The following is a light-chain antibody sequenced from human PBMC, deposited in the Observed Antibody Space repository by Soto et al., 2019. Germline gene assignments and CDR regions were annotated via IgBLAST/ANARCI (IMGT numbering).Light chain of an antibody. Sequence: DIQMTQSPSSLSASVGDRVTISCRSSQNIHKYLNWYQQRPGKAPKLLVYEATSLETGVSLKFSGSGSETEFTLTINSLQPADFATYYCQQSFVSPWTFGQGTNIEI. V-gene: IGKV1-39*01. CDR2: EAT. J-gene: IGKJ1*01. CDR3: QQSFVSPWT. CDR1: QNIHKY.